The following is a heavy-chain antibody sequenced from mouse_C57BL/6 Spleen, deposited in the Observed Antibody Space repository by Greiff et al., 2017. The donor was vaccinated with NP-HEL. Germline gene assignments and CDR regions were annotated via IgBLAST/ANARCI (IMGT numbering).Heavy chain of an antibody. V-gene: IGHV6-3*01. D-gene: IGHD3-2*02. CDR2: IRLKSDNYAT. CDR1: GFTFSNYW. Sequence: EVQLQESGGGLVQPGGSMKLSCVASGFTFSNYWMNWVRQSPEKGLEWVAQIRLKSDNYATHYAESVKGRFTISRDDSKSSVYLQMNNLRAEDTGIYYCTGSSGPYWGQGTLVTVSA. J-gene: IGHJ3*01. CDR3: TGSSGPY.